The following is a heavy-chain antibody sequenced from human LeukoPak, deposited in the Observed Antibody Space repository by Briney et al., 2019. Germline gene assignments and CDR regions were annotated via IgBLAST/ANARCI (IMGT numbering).Heavy chain of an antibody. Sequence: PSETLSLTCTVSGGSISSYYWSWIRQPAGKGLEWIGRIYTSGTTDYNPPLKSRVTITVDTSKNQFSLKLSSVTAADTAVYYCARGVVIAPQTFDYWGQGTLVTVSS. CDR2: IYTSGTT. CDR3: ARGVVIAPQTFDY. J-gene: IGHJ4*02. D-gene: IGHD2-21*01. V-gene: IGHV4-4*07. CDR1: GGSISSYY.